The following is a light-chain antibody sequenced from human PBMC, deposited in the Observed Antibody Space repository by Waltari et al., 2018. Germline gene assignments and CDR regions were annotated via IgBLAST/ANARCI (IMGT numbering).Light chain of an antibody. V-gene: IGKV3-11*01. J-gene: IGKJ5*01. Sequence: VFTQSPATLSLSPGDSAALSCRASQSIVDAIAWYQQRPGQTPRLLIYDASNRAPGIPARFSGSGSGTDFTLTISSLEPEDFAVYYCQQRRNWPLSFGQGTRLEIK. CDR1: QSIVDA. CDR3: QQRRNWPLS. CDR2: DAS.